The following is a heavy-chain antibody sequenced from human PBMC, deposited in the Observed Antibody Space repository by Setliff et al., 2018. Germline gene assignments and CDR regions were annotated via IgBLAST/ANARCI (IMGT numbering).Heavy chain of an antibody. Sequence: RLSCAASGFTFSRYDIHWVRQVTGKGLEWVSGTAAAGDTYYADSVKGRFTISRENAKNSFYLQMNSLTAGDTAVYYCARSSVVGGYSTTYYFDYMDVWGKGTTVTVSS. D-gene: IGHD3-3*01. CDR3: ARSSVVGGYSTTYYFDYMDV. V-gene: IGHV3-13*04. J-gene: IGHJ6*03. CDR2: TAAAGDT. CDR1: GFTFSRYD.